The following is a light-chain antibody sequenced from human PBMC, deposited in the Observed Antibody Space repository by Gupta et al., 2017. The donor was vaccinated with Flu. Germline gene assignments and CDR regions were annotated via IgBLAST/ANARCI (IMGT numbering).Light chain of an antibody. CDR1: QGIRNY. CDR3: QQLKSYPVT. V-gene: IGKV1-9*01. CDR2: GTS. J-gene: IGKJ4*01. Sequence: DIQLTQSPSFLAAAVGDRVTITCRASQGIRNYLVWYQQKPGRAPKLLIYGTSTLQSEVPSRFSGNGSGTEFTLTVSSLQPEDFASYYCQQLKSYPVTFGRGTKVEIK.